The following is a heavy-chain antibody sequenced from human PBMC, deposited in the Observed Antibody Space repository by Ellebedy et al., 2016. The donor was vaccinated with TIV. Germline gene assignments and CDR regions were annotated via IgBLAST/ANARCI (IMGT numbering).Heavy chain of an antibody. D-gene: IGHD2-2*01. CDR3: ARVKGVDCSSTSCYWSYYYYYGMDV. J-gene: IGHJ6*02. Sequence: PGGSLRLSCAASGFTFSDYYMSWIRQAPGKGLEWVSYFSSIGSTIYYADSVKGRFTISRDNAKNSLYLQMNSLRAEDTAVYYCARVKGVDCSSTSCYWSYYYYYGMDVWGQGTTVTVSS. V-gene: IGHV3-11*01. CDR2: FSSIGSTI. CDR1: GFTFSDYY.